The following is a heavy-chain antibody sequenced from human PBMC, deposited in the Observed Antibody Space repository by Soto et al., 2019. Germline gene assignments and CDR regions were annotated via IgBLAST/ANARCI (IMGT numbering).Heavy chain of an antibody. CDR3: ARRRADSYGFY. CDR2: IYYSGST. CDR1: GGSISSSSYY. Sequence: SETLSLTCTVSGGSISSSSYYWGWIRQPPGKGLEWIGSIYYSGSTYYNPSLKSRVTISVDTSKNQFPLKLSSVTAADTAVYYCARRRADSYGFYWGQGTLVTVSS. V-gene: IGHV4-39*01. D-gene: IGHD5-18*01. J-gene: IGHJ4*02.